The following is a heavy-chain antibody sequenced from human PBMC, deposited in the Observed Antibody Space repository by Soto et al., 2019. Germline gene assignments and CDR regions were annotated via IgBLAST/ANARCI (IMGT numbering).Heavy chain of an antibody. CDR1: GFTFSGYS. CDR3: ARDRRCSGGSCYFDY. J-gene: IGHJ4*02. D-gene: IGHD2-15*01. CDR2: IKQDGSEK. Sequence: PGGSLRLSCAGSGFTFSGYSMAWVRQAPGKGLEWVANIKQDGSEKYYVDSVKGRFTISRDNAKNSLYLQMNSLRAEDTAVYYCARDRRCSGGSCYFDYWGQGTLVTVSS. V-gene: IGHV3-7*01.